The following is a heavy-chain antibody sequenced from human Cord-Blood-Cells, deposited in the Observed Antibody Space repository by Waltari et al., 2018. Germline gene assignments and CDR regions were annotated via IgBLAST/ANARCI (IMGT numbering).Heavy chain of an antibody. V-gene: IGHV1-3*01. CDR1: GYTFTSYA. CDR3: ARVPTRSWYWCDP. D-gene: IGHD6-13*01. Sequence: QVQLVQSGAEVKKPGASVKVSCKASGYTFTSYAMHWVRQAPGQRLEWMGWINAGNGNTKYSQKFQGRVTITRDTSASTAYMELSSLRSEATAVYCCARVPTRSWYWCDPWGQGTLVTVSS. J-gene: IGHJ5*02. CDR2: INAGNGNT.